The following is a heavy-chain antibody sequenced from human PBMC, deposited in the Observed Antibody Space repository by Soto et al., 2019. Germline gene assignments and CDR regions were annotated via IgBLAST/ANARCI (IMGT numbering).Heavy chain of an antibody. Sequence: GASVKVSCKASGYTFTSYGISWVRQAPGQGLEWMGWISAYNGNTNYAQKLQGRVTMTTDTSTSTAYMELRSLRSDDTAVYYCERDGDYAREMSRFDPWGQGTLVTVSS. V-gene: IGHV1-18*01. J-gene: IGHJ5*02. D-gene: IGHD4-17*01. CDR2: ISAYNGNT. CDR1: GYTFTSYG. CDR3: ERDGDYAREMSRFDP.